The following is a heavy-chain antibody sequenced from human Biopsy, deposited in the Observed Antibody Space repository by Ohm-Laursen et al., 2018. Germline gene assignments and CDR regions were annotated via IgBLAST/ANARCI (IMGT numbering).Heavy chain of an antibody. CDR3: VKDRGGARASFHY. CDR1: GSIFDDYD. CDR2: INRDSDTA. J-gene: IGHJ4*02. D-gene: IGHD3-16*01. Sequence: SLTLSCAASGSIFDDYDMHWVRHAPGKGLEWESRINRDSDTADYVDSVRGRFTISRDNARKTLFLQMNSLRPEDTALYYCVKDRGGARASFHYWGQGIRVAVSS. V-gene: IGHV3-9*01.